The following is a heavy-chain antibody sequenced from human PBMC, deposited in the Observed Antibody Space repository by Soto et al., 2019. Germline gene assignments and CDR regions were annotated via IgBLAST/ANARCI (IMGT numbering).Heavy chain of an antibody. D-gene: IGHD6-13*01. J-gene: IGHJ4*02. Sequence: EVQLVESGGGLVKPGGSLRLSCVASSFTFINAWMTWVRQAPGKGLEWVGRIKSKTDGGTTDYAAPVKGRFTISRDDSKHTLYLQMNSLNTEDTAVYYCASDFVSERGSRLRRFDVWGQGTLVTVSS. CDR3: ASDFVSERGSRLRRFDV. CDR2: IKSKTDGGTT. CDR1: SFTFINAW. V-gene: IGHV3-15*01.